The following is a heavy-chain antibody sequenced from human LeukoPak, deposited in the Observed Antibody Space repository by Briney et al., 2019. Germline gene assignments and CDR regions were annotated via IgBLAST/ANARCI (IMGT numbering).Heavy chain of an antibody. CDR1: GFTFSTYW. Sequence: GGSLRLSCAASGFTFSTYWMSWVRQAPGKGLEWVVNIKQDGSEKYYVDSVTGRFTIPRDNAKNSLYLQMNSLRAEDTAMYYCARDSAGNDYWGQGTLVTVSS. CDR2: IKQDGSEK. J-gene: IGHJ4*02. D-gene: IGHD6-13*01. V-gene: IGHV3-7*01. CDR3: ARDSAGNDY.